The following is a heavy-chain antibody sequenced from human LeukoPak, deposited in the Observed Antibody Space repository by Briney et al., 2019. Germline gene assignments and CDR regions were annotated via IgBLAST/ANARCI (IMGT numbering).Heavy chain of an antibody. J-gene: IGHJ4*02. CDR2: INHSGST. Sequence: SETLSLTCAVYGGSFSGYYWSWLRQPPGKGLGWIGEINHSGSTNYNPSLKSRVTISVDTSKNQFSLKLSSVTAADTAVYYCARGPDFYDFWSGYWDYWGQGTLVTVSS. V-gene: IGHV4-34*01. CDR3: ARGPDFYDFWSGYWDY. D-gene: IGHD3-3*01. CDR1: GGSFSGYY.